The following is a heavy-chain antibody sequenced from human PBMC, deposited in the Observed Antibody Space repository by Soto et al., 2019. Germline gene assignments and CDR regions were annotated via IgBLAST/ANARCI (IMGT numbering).Heavy chain of an antibody. D-gene: IGHD6-6*01. Sequence: EMQVLESGGGLVQPGGSLRLSCAASEFTFSNCAMAWVRQAPGRGLEWVSTIGGGGGTYYAESVKGRFTISRDKSKNTLYLQMNSLRAEDTAVYYCAKGRIGARDGMDVWGQGTTVTVTS. V-gene: IGHV3-23*01. J-gene: IGHJ6*02. CDR1: EFTFSNCA. CDR3: AKGRIGARDGMDV. CDR2: IGGGGGT.